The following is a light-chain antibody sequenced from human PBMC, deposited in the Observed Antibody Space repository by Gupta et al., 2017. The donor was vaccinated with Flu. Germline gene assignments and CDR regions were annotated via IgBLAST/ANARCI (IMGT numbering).Light chain of an antibody. V-gene: IGKV2-30*01. CDR2: KAS. CDR1: QGRLYHSAWNTY. J-gene: IGKJ4*01. Sequence: DLLLTQSPLSLPFTLGQPAYISCRSSQGRLYHSAWNTYLNWFQQRPGQSPRRLIYKASNRDSGVPDRFSGSGSDTDFTLKISRVEAEDVGIYYCMQGTHVPYSFGGGTKVEIK. CDR3: MQGTHVPYS.